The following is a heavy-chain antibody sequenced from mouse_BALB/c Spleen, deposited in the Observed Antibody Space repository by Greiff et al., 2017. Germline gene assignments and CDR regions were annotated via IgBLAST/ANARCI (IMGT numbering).Heavy chain of an antibody. D-gene: IGHD4-1*01. J-gene: IGHJ3*01. CDR1: GYTFTSYY. CDR2: INPSNGGT. V-gene: IGHV1S81*02. CDR3: TRGWDVAY. Sequence: VQLQQSGAELVKPGASVKLSCKASGYTFTSYYMYWVKQRPGQGLEWIGEINPSNGGTNFNEKFKSKATLTVDKSSSTAYMQLSSLTSEDSAVYYWTRGWDVAYWGQGTLVTVSA.